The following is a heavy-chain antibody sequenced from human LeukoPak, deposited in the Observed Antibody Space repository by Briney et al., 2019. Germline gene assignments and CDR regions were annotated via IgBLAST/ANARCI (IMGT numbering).Heavy chain of an antibody. V-gene: IGHV5-51*01. CDR1: GYSFTTYW. CDR3: ARHGGGYCRITSCYLFDP. Sequence: GESLKISCKASGYSFTTYWIGWVRQMPGKGLERMGIIYPGDSDTKYSPSFQGQVTISADKSISTAYLQWSSLKASDTAMYYCARHGGGYCRITSCYLFDPWGQGTLVTVSS. D-gene: IGHD2-2*01. J-gene: IGHJ5*02. CDR2: IYPGDSDT.